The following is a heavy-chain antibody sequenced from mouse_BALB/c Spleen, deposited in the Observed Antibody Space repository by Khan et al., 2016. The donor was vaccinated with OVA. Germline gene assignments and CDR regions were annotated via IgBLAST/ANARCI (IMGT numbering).Heavy chain of an antibody. V-gene: IGHV1-26*01. CDR1: GYSFTLYY. Sequence: EVQLQQSGPDLVKPGASVKISCKASGYSFTLYYMSWVKQSHGKSLEWIVRVNPNTGGTDHNQEFKGKAILTVDKSSNTAYMELRCLTSEDSAAFYCARGYDFFAHWGQGTLVTVSA. J-gene: IGHJ3*01. D-gene: IGHD2-14*01. CDR2: VNPNTGGT. CDR3: ARGYDFFAH.